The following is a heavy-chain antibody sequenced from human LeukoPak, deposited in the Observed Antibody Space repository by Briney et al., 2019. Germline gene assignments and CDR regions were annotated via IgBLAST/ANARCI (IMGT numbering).Heavy chain of an antibody. V-gene: IGHV3-30*04. CDR1: GFTFSSYA. CDR3: ARSYYYYYMDV. Sequence: GGSLRLSCAASGFTFSSYAMHWVRQAPGKGLEWVAVISYDGSNKYYADSVKGRFTISRDNSKNTLYLQMNSMRAEDTAVYYCARSYYYYYMDVWGKGTTVTVSS. CDR2: ISYDGSNK. J-gene: IGHJ6*03.